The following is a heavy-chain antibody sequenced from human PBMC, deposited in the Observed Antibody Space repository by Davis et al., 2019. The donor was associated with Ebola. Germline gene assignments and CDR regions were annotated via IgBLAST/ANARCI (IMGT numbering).Heavy chain of an antibody. Sequence: GESLKISCAASGFTFSSYWMSWVRQAPGKGLEWVAVISYDGSNKYYADSVKGRFTISRDNSKNTLYLQMNSLRAEDTAVYYCAKAGLEGGLDYWGQGTLVTVSS. D-gene: IGHD2-15*01. V-gene: IGHV3-30*18. J-gene: IGHJ4*02. CDR2: ISYDGSNK. CDR1: GFTFSSYW. CDR3: AKAGLEGGLDY.